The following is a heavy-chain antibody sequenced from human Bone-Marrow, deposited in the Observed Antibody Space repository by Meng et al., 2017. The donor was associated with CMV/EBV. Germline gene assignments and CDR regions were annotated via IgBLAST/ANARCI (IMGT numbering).Heavy chain of an antibody. D-gene: IGHD3-3*01. CDR2: IYYSGST. Sequence: SETLSLTCTVSGGSISSSSYYWGWIRQPPGKGLEWIGYIYYSGSTNYNPSLKSRVTISVDTSKNQFSLKLSSVTAADTAVYYCARGAYDFWSGYRYYGMDVWGQGPTVTVSS. CDR3: ARGAYDFWSGYRYYGMDV. CDR1: GGSISSSSYY. V-gene: IGHV4-61*05. J-gene: IGHJ6*02.